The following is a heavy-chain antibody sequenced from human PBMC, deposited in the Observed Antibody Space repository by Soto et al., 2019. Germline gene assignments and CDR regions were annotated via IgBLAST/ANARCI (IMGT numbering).Heavy chain of an antibody. CDR1: GDSFSSDW. Sequence: ESLTISGKCAGDSFSSDWIWLVSQMPGKGLEWMGRIDPSDSYTNYSPSFQGHVTISADKSISTAYLQWSSLKTSDTAMYYCARRLDDSSGYYPTDAFDIWGQGTMVNVSS. V-gene: IGHV5-10-1*01. J-gene: IGHJ3*02. D-gene: IGHD3-22*01. CDR3: ARRLDDSSGYYPTDAFDI. CDR2: IDPSDSYT.